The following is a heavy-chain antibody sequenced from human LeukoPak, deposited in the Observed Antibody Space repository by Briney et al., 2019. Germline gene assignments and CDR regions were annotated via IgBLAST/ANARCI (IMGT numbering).Heavy chain of an antibody. J-gene: IGHJ4*02. D-gene: IGHD4-17*01. CDR3: ARGTVTTGFDC. V-gene: IGHV3-21*01. CDR2: ISSSSSYI. Sequence: GGSLRLSCAASAFIFSNYSMNWVRQAPGKGLEWVSSISSSSSYIYYADSVKGRFTISRDNAKKSVYLQMNSLRDEDTAVYYCARGTVTTGFDCWGQGTLVAISS. CDR1: AFIFSNYS.